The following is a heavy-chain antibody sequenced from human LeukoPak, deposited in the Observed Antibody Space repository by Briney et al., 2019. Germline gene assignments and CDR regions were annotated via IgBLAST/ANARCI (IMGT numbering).Heavy chain of an antibody. CDR2: INTNTGNP. J-gene: IGHJ4*02. Sequence: ASVKVSCKASGYTFTSYAMNWVRQAPGQGLEWMGWINTNTGNPTYAQGFTGRFVFSLDTSVSTAYLQISSLKAEDTAVYYCASGHYDILTGKFDYWGQGTLVTVSS. CDR3: ASGHYDILTGKFDY. D-gene: IGHD3-9*01. V-gene: IGHV7-4-1*02. CDR1: GYTFTSYA.